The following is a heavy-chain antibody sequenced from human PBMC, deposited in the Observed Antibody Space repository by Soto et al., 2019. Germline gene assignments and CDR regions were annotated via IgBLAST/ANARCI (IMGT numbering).Heavy chain of an antibody. CDR1: GFTFSVSW. CDR2: IKQDGREK. J-gene: IGHJ4*02. D-gene: IGHD2-15*01. V-gene: IGHV3-7*05. CDR3: ARDAYSTKATFHF. Sequence: EVQLVESGGGLVQPGGSLRLSCAASGFTFSVSWMSWVRQAPGKGLEWVANIKQDGREKYDVDSVKGRFTISRDNAKNSLYLQMNSLRAEDTAVYYCARDAYSTKATFHFWGQGTLVTVSS.